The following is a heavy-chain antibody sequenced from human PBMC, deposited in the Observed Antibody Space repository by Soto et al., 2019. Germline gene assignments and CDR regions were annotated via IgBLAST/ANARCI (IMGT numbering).Heavy chain of an antibody. J-gene: IGHJ5*02. CDR2: INHSGST. CDR1: GGSFSGYY. V-gene: IGHV4-34*01. Sequence: TSETLSLTCAVYGGSFSGYYWSWIRQPPGKGLEWIGEINHSGSTNYNPSLKSRVTISVDTSKNQFSLKLSSLTAADTAVYYCARGGSDTAAGNRGSDPWGQGTLVPVPS. D-gene: IGHD6-13*01. CDR3: ARGGSDTAAGNRGSDP.